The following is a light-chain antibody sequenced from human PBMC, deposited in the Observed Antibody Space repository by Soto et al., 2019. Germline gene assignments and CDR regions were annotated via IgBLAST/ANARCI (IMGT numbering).Light chain of an antibody. CDR2: DAS. CDR1: QGISRA. J-gene: IGKJ4*01. V-gene: IGKV1-13*02. Sequence: AIQLTQSPSSLSASVGDRVTITCRASQGISRALAWYQQKPGKAPKLLIYDASSLESGVPSRFSGSGSGTDFTLTISSLQPEDFATYYCQQFNSYPTFGGGTKVEIK. CDR3: QQFNSYPT.